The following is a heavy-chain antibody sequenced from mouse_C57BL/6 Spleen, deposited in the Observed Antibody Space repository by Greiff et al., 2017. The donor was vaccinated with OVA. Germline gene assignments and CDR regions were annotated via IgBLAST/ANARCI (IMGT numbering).Heavy chain of an antibody. D-gene: IGHD1-1*01. CDR3: ARDMIDYYGSSYYAMDY. CDR2: INYDGSST. CDR1: GFTFSDYY. J-gene: IGHJ4*01. Sequence: EVKLVESEGGLVQPGSSMKLSCTASGFTFSDYYMAWVRQVPEKGLEWVANINYDGSSTYYLDSLKSRFIISRDNAKNILYLQMSSLKYEDTATYYCARDMIDYYGSSYYAMDYWGQGTSVTVSS. V-gene: IGHV5-16*01.